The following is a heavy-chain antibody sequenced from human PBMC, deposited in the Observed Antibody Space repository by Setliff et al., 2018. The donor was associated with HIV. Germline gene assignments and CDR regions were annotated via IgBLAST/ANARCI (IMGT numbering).Heavy chain of an antibody. J-gene: IGHJ4*02. Sequence: SETLSLTCTVSGGSISSSSYYWGWIRQPPGKGLEWIGSIYYSGSTYYNPSLKSRVTISVDTSKKQFSLKLSSVTAADTAVYYCARREAYYDLWSGYYIYWGQGTLVTVPQ. CDR2: IYYSGST. V-gene: IGHV4-39*01. D-gene: IGHD3-3*01. CDR1: GGSISSSSYY. CDR3: ARREAYYDLWSGYYIY.